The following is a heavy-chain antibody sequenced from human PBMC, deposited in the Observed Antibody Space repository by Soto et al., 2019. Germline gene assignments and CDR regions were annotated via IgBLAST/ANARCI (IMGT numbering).Heavy chain of an antibody. CDR1: ACSIRSYY. CDR2: IYYSGST. CDR3: ARGTGTSGLWYYYYGMDV. V-gene: IGHV4-59*01. J-gene: IGHJ6*02. D-gene: IGHD1-7*01. Sequence: ETLSLTWPVSACSIRSYYWSWIRQPPGKGLEWIGYIYYSGSTNYNPSLKSRVTISVDTSKNQFSLKLSSVTAADTAVYYCARGTGTSGLWYYYYGMDVWGQGTTVTVSS.